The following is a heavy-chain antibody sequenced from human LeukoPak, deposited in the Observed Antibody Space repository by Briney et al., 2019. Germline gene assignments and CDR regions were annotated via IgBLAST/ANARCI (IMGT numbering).Heavy chain of an antibody. CDR3: ARDSPYYYDSSGYYPNYYYGMDV. D-gene: IGHD3-22*01. V-gene: IGHV7-4-1*02. Sequence: ASVKVSCKASGYTFTSYPMNWVRQAPGQGLEWMGWINTNTGNPTYAQGFTGRFVFSLDTSVSTAYLQISSLKAEDTAVYYCARDSPYYYDSSGYYPNYYYGMDVWGQGTTVTVSS. J-gene: IGHJ6*02. CDR2: INTNTGNP. CDR1: GYTFTSYP.